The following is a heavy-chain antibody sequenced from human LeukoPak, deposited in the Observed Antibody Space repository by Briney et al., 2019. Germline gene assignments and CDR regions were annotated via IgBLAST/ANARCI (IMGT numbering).Heavy chain of an antibody. CDR3: AKVGSSSWIYYFDY. D-gene: IGHD6-13*01. J-gene: IGHJ4*02. CDR1: GFTFSSYG. Sequence: GGSLRLSCAASGFTFSSYGMHWVRQAPGKGLEWVAVISYDGSNKYYADSVKGRFTISRDNPKNTLYLQMNSLRAEDTAVYYCAKVGSSSWIYYFDYWGQGTLVTVSS. V-gene: IGHV3-30*18. CDR2: ISYDGSNK.